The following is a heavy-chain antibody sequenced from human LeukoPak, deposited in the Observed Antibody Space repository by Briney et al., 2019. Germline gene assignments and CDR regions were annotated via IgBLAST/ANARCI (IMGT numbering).Heavy chain of an antibody. Sequence: PGGSLRLSCAASGFTFSSYSMNWVRQAPGKGLEWVSSISSSSSYIYYADSVKGRFTISRDNAKNSLYLQMNSLRAEDTAVYYCARDPGGYCSGGSCYGTDGFQDYWGQGTLVTVSS. J-gene: IGHJ4*02. CDR2: ISSSSSYI. V-gene: IGHV3-21*01. CDR1: GFTFSSYS. D-gene: IGHD2-15*01. CDR3: ARDPGGYCSGGSCYGTDGFQDY.